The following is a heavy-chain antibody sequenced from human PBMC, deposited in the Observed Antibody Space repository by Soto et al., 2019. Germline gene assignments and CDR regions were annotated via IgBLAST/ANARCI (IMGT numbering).Heavy chain of an antibody. CDR2: ISYDGSNK. Sequence: QVQLVESGGGVVQPGRSLRLSCAASGFTFSSYGMHWVRQAPGKGLERVAVISYDGSNKYYADSVKGRFTISRDNSKNTLYQQLNTPRAKDTAVYYCAKDRETESEDYCDSSGTLDYWGQGTLVTVSS. V-gene: IGHV3-30*18. J-gene: IGHJ4*02. CDR1: GFTFSSYG. CDR3: AKDRETESEDYCDSSGTLDY. D-gene: IGHD3-22*01.